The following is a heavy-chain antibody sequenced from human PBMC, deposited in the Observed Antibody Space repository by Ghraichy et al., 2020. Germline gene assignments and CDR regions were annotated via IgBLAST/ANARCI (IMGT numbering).Heavy chain of an antibody. Sequence: SETLSLTCTVSGASVSSGSYYWSWIRQPPGKGLEWIGYIYNSGSTNYNPSLKSRVTISADTSKNQFSLQLSSVTAADTAVYYCASPYNWNYIIDYWGQGNLVTVSS. J-gene: IGHJ4*02. CDR1: GASVSSGSYY. V-gene: IGHV4-61*01. D-gene: IGHD1-7*01. CDR3: ASPYNWNYIIDY. CDR2: IYNSGST.